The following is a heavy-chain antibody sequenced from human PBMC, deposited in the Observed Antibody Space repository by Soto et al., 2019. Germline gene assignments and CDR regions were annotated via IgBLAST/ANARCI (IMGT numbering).Heavy chain of an antibody. V-gene: IGHV2-70*04. Sequence: SGPTLVHPTHTLRLQCTFSGFSLSTSGMRVSWIRRPPGKALEWRARIDCDNDTFYKTSLRTRLTISKDNSRNQVVLTMTNMDPLDTATYYCAKTGTDGSCFDLWGQGTLVTVSS. CDR2: IDCDNDT. J-gene: IGHJ5*02. CDR3: AKTGTDGSCFDL. CDR1: GFSLSTSGMR. D-gene: IGHD1-1*01.